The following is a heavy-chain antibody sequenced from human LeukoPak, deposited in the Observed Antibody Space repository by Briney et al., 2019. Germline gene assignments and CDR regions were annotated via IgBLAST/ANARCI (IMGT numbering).Heavy chain of an antibody. J-gene: IGHJ5*02. CDR1: GGSISSGSYY. V-gene: IGHV4-61*02. Sequence: SETLSLTCTVSGGSISSGSYYWSWIRQPAGKGLEWIGRIYTSGSTNYNPSLKSRVTISVDTSKNQFSLKLSSVTAADTAVYYCARGNWFDPWGQGTLVTVSS. CDR3: ARGNWFDP. CDR2: IYTSGST.